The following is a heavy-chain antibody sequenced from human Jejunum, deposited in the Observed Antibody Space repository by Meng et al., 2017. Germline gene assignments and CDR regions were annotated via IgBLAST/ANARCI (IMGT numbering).Heavy chain of an antibody. Sequence: QVQLGEWGAGPLTPAETLSLSCAVSGVSLKDFYWNWIRQPPGKGLEWIGEISHSGSTNYNPSLKSRVTISVDRSQNQLSLKLTSVSGTDTAVYFCARALGAYGDSGFAYWGQGALVTVSS. D-gene: IGHD4-17*01. J-gene: IGHJ4*02. CDR2: ISHSGST. CDR3: ARALGAYGDSGFAY. V-gene: IGHV4-34*01. CDR1: GVSLKDFY.